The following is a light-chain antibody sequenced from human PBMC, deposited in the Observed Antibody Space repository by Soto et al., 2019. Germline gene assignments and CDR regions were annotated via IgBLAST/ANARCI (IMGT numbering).Light chain of an antibody. J-gene: IGKJ1*01. CDR2: DAS. CDR3: QHYDNYPRT. CDR1: QGIRNY. V-gene: IGKV1-16*01. Sequence: DIQMTQSPSSLSASIGDKVTITCRASQGIRNYLIWFQQKPGKAPKSLIYDASTLQSGVPSRFSGSGSGTDFTLTISSLQPEDVATYYCQHYDNYPRTFGQGTTVEI.